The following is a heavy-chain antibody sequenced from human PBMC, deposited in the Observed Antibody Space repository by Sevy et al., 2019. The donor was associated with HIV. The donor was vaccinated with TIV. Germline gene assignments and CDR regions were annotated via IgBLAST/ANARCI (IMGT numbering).Heavy chain of an antibody. J-gene: IGHJ5*02. CDR2: IYYSGST. D-gene: IGHD2-15*01. Sequence: SETLSLTCTVSGGSVSSGSYYWSWIRQPPGKGLEWIGYIYYSGSTNYNPSLKSRVTISVDTSKNQFSRKLSSLTAADTAVYYCARERLEENVVVVAASRLKNWFDPWGQGTLVTVSS. CDR3: ARERLEENVVVVAASRLKNWFDP. V-gene: IGHV4-61*01. CDR1: GGSVSSGSYY.